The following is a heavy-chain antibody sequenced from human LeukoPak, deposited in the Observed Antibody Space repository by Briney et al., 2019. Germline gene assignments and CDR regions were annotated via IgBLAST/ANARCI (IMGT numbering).Heavy chain of an antibody. Sequence: PGGSLRLSCAASGFTFSSYSMNWVRQAPGKGLEWVSYISSRSNSIHYADSVKGRFTISRDNAKNSLYLQMNSLRAEDTAVYYCARDSSPVVVTATPRYFDLWGRGTLVTVSS. CDR1: GFTFSSYS. V-gene: IGHV3-48*04. D-gene: IGHD2-21*02. J-gene: IGHJ2*01. CDR2: ISSRSNSI. CDR3: ARDSSPVVVTATPRYFDL.